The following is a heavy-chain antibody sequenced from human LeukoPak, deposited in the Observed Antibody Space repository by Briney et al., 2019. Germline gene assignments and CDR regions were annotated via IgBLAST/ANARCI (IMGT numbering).Heavy chain of an antibody. CDR2: ISSSSSYI. D-gene: IGHD2-15*01. CDR1: GFTITSSY. V-gene: IGHV3-21*01. Sequence: GGSLRLSCAASGFTITSSYMNWVRQAPGKGLEWVSSISSSSSYIYYADSVKGRFTISRDNAKNSLYLQMNSLRAEDTAVYYCARDQGFRDCSGGSCYVDYWGQGTLVTVSS. CDR3: ARDQGFRDCSGGSCYVDY. J-gene: IGHJ4*02.